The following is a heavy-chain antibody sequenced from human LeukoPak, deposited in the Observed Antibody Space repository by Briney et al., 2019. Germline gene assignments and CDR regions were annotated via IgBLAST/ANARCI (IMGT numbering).Heavy chain of an antibody. CDR2: IIPIFGTA. V-gene: IGHV1-69*05. J-gene: IGHJ6*03. D-gene: IGHD6-13*01. CDR3: ARAAAAGGLAIDYYYMDV. Sequence: ASVKVSCKASGGTFSSYAISWVRQAPGQGLEWMGGIIPIFGTANYAQKFQGRVTITTDESTSTAYMELSSLRSEDTAVYYCARAAAAGGLAIDYYYMDVWGKGTTVTVSS. CDR1: GGTFSSYA.